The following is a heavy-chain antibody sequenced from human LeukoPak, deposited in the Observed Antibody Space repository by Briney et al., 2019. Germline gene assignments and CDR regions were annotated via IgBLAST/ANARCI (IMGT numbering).Heavy chain of an antibody. V-gene: IGHV3-64*01. CDR1: GFTFSSYT. Sequence: GGSLRLSCAASGFTFSSYTMRWVRQAPGKGLEYVSAITHNGGSTYYANSVKGRFTISRDNSKNTLYLQLGSLRAEDMAVYYCARTGGATYYGSAMYYFDCWGQGTLVTVSS. CDR2: ITHNGGST. CDR3: ARTGGATYYGSAMYYFDC. J-gene: IGHJ4*02. D-gene: IGHD1-26*01.